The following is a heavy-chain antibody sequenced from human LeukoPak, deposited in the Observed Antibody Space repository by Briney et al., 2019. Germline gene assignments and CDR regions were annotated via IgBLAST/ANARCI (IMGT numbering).Heavy chain of an antibody. CDR3: AELGITMIGGV. J-gene: IGHJ6*04. CDR1: GFTFSSYS. D-gene: IGHD3-10*02. CDR2: ISSSSSTI. Sequence: GGSLRLSCAASGFTFSSYSMNWVRQAPGKGLEWVSYISSSSSTIYYADSVKGRFTISRDNVKNSLYLQMNSLRAEDTAVYYCAELGITMIGGVWGKGTTVTISS. V-gene: IGHV3-48*01.